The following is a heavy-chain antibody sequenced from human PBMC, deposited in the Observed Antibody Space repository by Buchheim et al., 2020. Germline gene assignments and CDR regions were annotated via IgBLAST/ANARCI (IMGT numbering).Heavy chain of an antibody. CDR1: GFTFSSYG. CDR2: ISYDGSNK. D-gene: IGHD4-11*01. CDR3: AKFTVTTHPSDY. Sequence: QVQLVESGGGVVQPGRSLRLSCAASGFTFSSYGMHWVRQAPGKGLEWVAVISYDGSNKYYADSVKGRFTISRDNSTNTMYLQMNSLRAEDTAVYYCAKFTVTTHPSDYWGQGTL. V-gene: IGHV3-30*18. J-gene: IGHJ4*02.